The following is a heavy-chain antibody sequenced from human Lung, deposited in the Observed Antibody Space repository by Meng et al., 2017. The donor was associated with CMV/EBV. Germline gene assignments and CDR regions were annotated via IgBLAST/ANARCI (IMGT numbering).Heavy chain of an antibody. D-gene: IGHD6-6*01. CDR2: IYYSGST. CDR3: AKQSIAARSDY. J-gene: IGHJ4*02. Sequence: SXTLSLXCTVSGGSIGSSSYYWGWIRQPPGKGLEWIGSIYYSGSTYYNPSLKSRVTISVDTSKNQFSLKLSSVTAADTAVYYCAKQSIAARSDYGGQGTLVTVSS. V-gene: IGHV4-39*01. CDR1: GGSIGSSSYY.